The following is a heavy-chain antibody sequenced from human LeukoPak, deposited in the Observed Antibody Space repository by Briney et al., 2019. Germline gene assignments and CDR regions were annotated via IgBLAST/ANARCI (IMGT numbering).Heavy chain of an antibody. D-gene: IGHD6-19*01. J-gene: IGHJ3*02. CDR1: GFTFSSYG. CDR3: ARVSPPQWLEGLGAFDI. V-gene: IGHV3-30*02. Sequence: PGGSLRLSCAASGFTFSSYGMHWVRQAPGKGLEWVAFIRYDGSNEYYADSVKGRFTISRDNSKNTLYLQMNSLRAEDTAVYYCARVSPPQWLEGLGAFDIWGQGTMVTVSS. CDR2: IRYDGSNE.